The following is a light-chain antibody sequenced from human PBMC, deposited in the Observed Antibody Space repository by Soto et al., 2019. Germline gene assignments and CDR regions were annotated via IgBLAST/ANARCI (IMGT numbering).Light chain of an antibody. Sequence: AIRMTQSPSSFSASTGDRVTITCRASQGISSYLAWYQQKPGKAPKLLIYAASTLHSGVPSRFSGSGSGTDFTLTISCLQSEDFATYYCQQYYSYPRVTFGPGTKVDIK. CDR3: QQYYSYPRVT. CDR1: QGISSY. V-gene: IGKV1-8*01. CDR2: AAS. J-gene: IGKJ3*01.